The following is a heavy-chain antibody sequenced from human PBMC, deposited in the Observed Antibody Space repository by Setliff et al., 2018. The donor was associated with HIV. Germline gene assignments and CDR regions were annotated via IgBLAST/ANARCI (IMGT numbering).Heavy chain of an antibody. CDR3: ARLRWAATAGTWDYYYYGMDV. CDR2: VYSTGSI. Sequence: SETLSLTCTVSGGSMSRFYWTWIRQPPGKGLEWIGYVYSTGSINYSPSFRGRLTISLDTSENQFSLHLTSVTAADTAVYYCARLRWAATAGTWDYYYYGMDVWGQGTTVTVSS. V-gene: IGHV4-59*01. CDR1: GGSMSRFY. J-gene: IGHJ6*02. D-gene: IGHD6-13*01.